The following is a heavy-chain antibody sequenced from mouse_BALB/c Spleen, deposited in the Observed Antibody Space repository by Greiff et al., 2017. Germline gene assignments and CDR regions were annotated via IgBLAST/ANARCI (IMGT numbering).Heavy chain of an antibody. CDR3: ARRLYYYGSSYYYAMDY. V-gene: IGHV3-2*02. CDR2: ISYSGST. CDR1: GYSITSDYA. Sequence: EVMLVESGPGLVKPSQSLSLTCTVTGYSITSDYAWNWIRQFPGNKLEWMGYISYSGSTSYNPSLKSRISITRDTSKNQFFLQLNSVTTEDTATYYCARRLYYYGSSYYYAMDYWGQGTSVTVSS. D-gene: IGHD1-1*01. J-gene: IGHJ4*01.